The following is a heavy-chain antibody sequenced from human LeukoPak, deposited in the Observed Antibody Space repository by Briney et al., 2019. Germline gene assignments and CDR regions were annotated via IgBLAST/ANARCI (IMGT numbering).Heavy chain of an antibody. D-gene: IGHD2-2*02. J-gene: IGHJ6*03. CDR3: AKDGVYCSSTSCYSYYYYYMDV. V-gene: IGHV3-23*01. Sequence: PGGSLRLSCAASGFTFSSYAMSWVRQAPGKGLEWVSAISGSGGSTYYADSVKGRFTISRDNSKTTLYLQMNSLRAEDTAVYYCAKDGVYCSSTSCYSYYYYYMDVWGKGTTVTVSS. CDR1: GFTFSSYA. CDR2: ISGSGGST.